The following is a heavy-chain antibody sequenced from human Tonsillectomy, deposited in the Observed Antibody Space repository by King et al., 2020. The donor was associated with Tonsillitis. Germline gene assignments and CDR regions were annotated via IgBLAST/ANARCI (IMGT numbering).Heavy chain of an antibody. CDR3: ARRDGALEYYYYGMDV. D-gene: IGHD4-17*01. Sequence: VQLVESGGGVVQPGRSLRLSCAASGFTFSSYAMHWVRQAPGKGLEWVAFISFDGSNQYYADSVKGRFTISRDNSKNRLYLQMNSLRAEDTAIYYCARRDGALEYYYYGMDV. J-gene: IGHJ6*01. CDR1: GFTFSSYA. V-gene: IGHV3-30-3*01. CDR2: ISFDGSNQ.